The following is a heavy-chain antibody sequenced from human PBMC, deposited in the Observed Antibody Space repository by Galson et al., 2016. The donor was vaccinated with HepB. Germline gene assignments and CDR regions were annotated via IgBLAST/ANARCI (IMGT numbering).Heavy chain of an antibody. V-gene: IGHV3-9*01. CDR2: ITWNSGTI. CDR1: GFTFDDYA. CDR3: ARDASYSDSSGYFHNYYYGMDV. D-gene: IGHD3-22*01. Sequence: SLRLSCAASGFTFDDYAMAWVRRAPGKGLEWVSGITWNSGTIGYAPSVQGRFTISRDNAKNSLYLQMNSLRAEDTAVYYCARDASYSDSSGYFHNYYYGMDVWGQGTTVTVSS. J-gene: IGHJ6*02.